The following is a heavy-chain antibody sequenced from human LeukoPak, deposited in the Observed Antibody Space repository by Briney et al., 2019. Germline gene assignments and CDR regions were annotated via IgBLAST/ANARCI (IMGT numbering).Heavy chain of an antibody. CDR1: GFTFSTYG. D-gene: IGHD2-2*01. J-gene: IGHJ6*03. V-gene: IGHV3-33*06. CDR3: AKAGYCSSTSCSPNYFYYYMDV. CDR2: IWYDGSNQ. Sequence: GGSLRLSCAASGFTFSTYGMHWVRQAPGKGLEWVALIWYDGSNQYYADSVKGRFTISRDNSQNTLYLQMNSLRAEDTAVYYCAKAGYCSSTSCSPNYFYYYMDVWAKGPRSPSP.